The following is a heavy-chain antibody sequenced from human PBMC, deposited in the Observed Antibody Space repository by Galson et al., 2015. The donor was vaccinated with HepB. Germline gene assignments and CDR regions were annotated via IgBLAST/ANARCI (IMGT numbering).Heavy chain of an antibody. D-gene: IGHD6-19*01. CDR1: GFTFSNAW. J-gene: IGHJ4*02. CDR2: IKSKTDGGTT. CDR3: TTDSSGWYYYFDY. Sequence: SLRLSCAASGFTFSNAWMSWVRQAPGKGLEWVGRIKSKTDGGTTDYAAPVKGRFTISRDDSKNTLYLQMNSLKTEDTAVYYCTTDSSGWYYYFDYWGQGTLVTVSS. V-gene: IGHV3-15*01.